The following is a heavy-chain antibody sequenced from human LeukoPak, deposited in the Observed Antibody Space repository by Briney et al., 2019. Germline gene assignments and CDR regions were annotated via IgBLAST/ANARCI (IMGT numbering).Heavy chain of an antibody. CDR2: ISGSGGST. J-gene: IGHJ4*02. Sequence: GGSLRLSYAASGFTFSSYAMSWVRQAPGKGLEWVSAISGSGGSTYYADSVKGRFTISRDNSKNTLYLQMNSLRAEDTAVYYCAKDRQGITMIVVVMKDWGQGTLVTVSS. V-gene: IGHV3-23*01. CDR1: GFTFSSYA. D-gene: IGHD3-22*01. CDR3: AKDRQGITMIVVVMKD.